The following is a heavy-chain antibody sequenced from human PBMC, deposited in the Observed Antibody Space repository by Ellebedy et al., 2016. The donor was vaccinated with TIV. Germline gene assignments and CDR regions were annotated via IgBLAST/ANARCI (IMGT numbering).Heavy chain of an antibody. CDR1: GLTFSGYA. Sequence: PGGSLRLSCAVSGLTFSGYAIQWVRQAPGKGLEWVAVISHDGSRKEYADSVKVRFTISRDNSKSTLYLKMDSLRAEDTAVYYCARDLYSGEYHVFDYWGQGTLVTVSS. V-gene: IGHV3-30-3*01. CDR3: ARDLYSGEYHVFDY. CDR2: ISHDGSRK. D-gene: IGHD4-17*01. J-gene: IGHJ4*02.